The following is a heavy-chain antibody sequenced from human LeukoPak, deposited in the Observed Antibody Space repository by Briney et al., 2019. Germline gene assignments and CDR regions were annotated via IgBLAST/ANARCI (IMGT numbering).Heavy chain of an antibody. V-gene: IGHV3-30*02. CDR1: GFIFSNYG. CDR3: AKDPGRGYSYGYGTFYFDY. Sequence: GGSLRLSCTASGFIFSNYGMHWVRQAPGKGLEWVAVIWYDGSHKYFADSVKGRFTISRDNSKNTLYLQMNSLRAEDTAVYYCAKDPGRGYSYGYGTFYFDYWGQGTLVTVSS. CDR2: IWYDGSHK. J-gene: IGHJ4*02. D-gene: IGHD5-18*01.